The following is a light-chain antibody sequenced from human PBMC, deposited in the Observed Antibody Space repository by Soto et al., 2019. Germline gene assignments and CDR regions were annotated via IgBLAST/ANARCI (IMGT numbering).Light chain of an antibody. CDR1: QSISSY. CDR2: AAS. CDR3: QQSYSSPIT. V-gene: IGKV1-39*01. Sequence: DIQMTQSPSSLSASVGDRVTITCRASQSISSYLNWYQQKPGKAPKLLIYAASSLQSGVPSRFSGSGSGTDFTLTISSLQHEDFATYYCQQSYSSPITFGQGTRLEMK. J-gene: IGKJ5*01.